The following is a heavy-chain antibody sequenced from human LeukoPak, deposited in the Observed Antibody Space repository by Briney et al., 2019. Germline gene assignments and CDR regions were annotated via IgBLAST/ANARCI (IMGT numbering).Heavy chain of an antibody. CDR3: ARQRVIYGSGSTPFYYFDY. Sequence: ASVKVSCKASGYTFNSYGISWVRQAPGQGLEWMGWITVYNGNTHYAQKLQGRVAMTTDTSTSTAYMELRSLRSDDTAVYYCARQRVIYGSGSTPFYYFDYWGQGTLVTVSS. D-gene: IGHD3-10*01. CDR1: GYTFNSYG. CDR2: ITVYNGNT. J-gene: IGHJ4*02. V-gene: IGHV1-18*01.